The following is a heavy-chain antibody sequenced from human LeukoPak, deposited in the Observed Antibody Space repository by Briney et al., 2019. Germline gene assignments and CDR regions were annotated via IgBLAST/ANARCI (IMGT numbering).Heavy chain of an antibody. Sequence: SQTLSLTCTVSGGSISSGSYYWSWIRQPAGKGLEWIGRIYTSGSTNYNPSLKSRVTISVDTSKNQFSLKLSSVTAADTAVYYCATTPLRYGGYDFTRYWYFDLWGRGTLVTVSS. CDR3: ATTPLRYGGYDFTRYWYFDL. CDR2: IYTSGST. J-gene: IGHJ2*01. CDR1: GGSISSGSYY. V-gene: IGHV4-61*02. D-gene: IGHD5-12*01.